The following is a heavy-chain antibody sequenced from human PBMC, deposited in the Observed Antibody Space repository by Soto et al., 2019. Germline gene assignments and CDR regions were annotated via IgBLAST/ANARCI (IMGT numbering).Heavy chain of an antibody. D-gene: IGHD5-18*01. CDR3: ARVVDTAMVTSGYFDY. CDR2: INHSGST. Sequence: QVQLQQWGAGLLKPSETLSLTCAVYGGSFSGYYWSWIRQPPGKGLEWIGEINHSGSTNYNPSLKSRVTISVDTSKNQFSLKLSSVTAADTAVYYCARVVDTAMVTSGYFDYWGQGTLVTVSS. J-gene: IGHJ4*02. V-gene: IGHV4-34*01. CDR1: GGSFSGYY.